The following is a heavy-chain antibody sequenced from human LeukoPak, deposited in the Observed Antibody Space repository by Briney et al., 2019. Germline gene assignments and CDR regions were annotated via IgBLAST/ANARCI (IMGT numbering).Heavy chain of an antibody. CDR3: VKLNERLARSPGDY. Sequence: GGSLRLSCAASGFTFSSYAMSWVRQAPGKGLDWVSGISGSGGISDYAESVKGRFTISRDNSDNTLYLEMNSLRPEDTALYYCVKLNERLARSPGDYWGQGTLVTVSS. CDR2: ISGSGGIS. J-gene: IGHJ4*02. D-gene: IGHD3-10*01. CDR1: GFTFSSYA. V-gene: IGHV3-23*01.